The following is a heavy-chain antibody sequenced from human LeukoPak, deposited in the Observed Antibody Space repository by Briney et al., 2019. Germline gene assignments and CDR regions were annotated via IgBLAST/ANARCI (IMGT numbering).Heavy chain of an antibody. Sequence: GGSLRLSCAASGFSSNSYWMHWARQAPGKGLVWVARINGDGSSINYADSVKGRFTISRDNAKNTLYLQMNSLRAEDTAVYYCAPRTAAAGSSGNWGQGTLVTISS. CDR1: GFSSNSYW. D-gene: IGHD6-13*01. V-gene: IGHV3-74*01. CDR2: INGDGSSI. CDR3: APRTAAAGSSGN. J-gene: IGHJ4*02.